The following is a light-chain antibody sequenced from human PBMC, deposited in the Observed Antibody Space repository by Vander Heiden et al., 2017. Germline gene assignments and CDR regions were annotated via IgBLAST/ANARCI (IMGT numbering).Light chain of an antibody. V-gene: IGKV3-15*01. J-gene: IGKJ1*01. Sequence: LVMTQSPATPSVSPGEGATLSCRASQSVPSAFGWHQQKPGQDPRLLIYDAATRDTHVPTRFRGGRSGTEFTLTISSLQSEDSAVYYCRQYRNWPRTFGQGTKVELK. CDR3: RQYRNWPRT. CDR1: QSVPSA. CDR2: DAA.